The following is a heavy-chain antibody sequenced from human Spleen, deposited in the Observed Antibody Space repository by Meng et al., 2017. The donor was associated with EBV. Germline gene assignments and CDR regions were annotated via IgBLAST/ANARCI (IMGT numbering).Heavy chain of an antibody. CDR1: GYSFTNYV. Sequence: QYPLLQSRAYVQTPGTSVTLPCKPSGYSFTNYVLPCLRQAPGQRLDWLGWLHPGNGTPTSSPPFQGRVTITSDTSATAGYMELNSLKSEDTAIYYCARDVVAAVTYYSLDYWGQGTLVTVSS. D-gene: IGHD2-15*01. J-gene: IGHJ4*02. CDR2: LHPGNGTP. CDR3: ARDVVAAVTYYSLDY. V-gene: IGHV1-3*01.